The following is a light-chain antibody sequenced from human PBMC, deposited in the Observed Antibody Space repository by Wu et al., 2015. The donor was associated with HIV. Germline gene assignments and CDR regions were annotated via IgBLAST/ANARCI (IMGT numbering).Light chain of an antibody. CDR1: ESLSSR. Sequence: DIQMTQSPSTLSASVGERVTITCRASESLSSRLAWYQQKPGKAPQLLIYWASTLESGAPSRFSGSGSGTEFTLTITSLQPDDFATYYCQQYSSYSAWTFGPRDQGGNQT. J-gene: IGKJ1*01. CDR3: QQYSSYSAWT. V-gene: IGKV1-5*03. CDR2: WAS.